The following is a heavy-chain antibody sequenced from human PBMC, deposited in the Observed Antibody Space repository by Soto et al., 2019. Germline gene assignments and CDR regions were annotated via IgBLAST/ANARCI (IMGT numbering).Heavy chain of an antibody. CDR3: ASYSSGWYYLVDY. D-gene: IGHD6-19*01. CDR2: IYYSGST. J-gene: IGHJ4*02. Sequence: QLQLQESGPGLVKPSETLSLTCTVSGGSISSSSYYWGWIRQPPGKGLEWIGSIYYSGSTYYNPSLKSRVTISVDTSKNQFSLKLSSVTAADTAVYYCASYSSGWYYLVDYWGQGTLVTVSS. V-gene: IGHV4-39*01. CDR1: GGSISSSSYY.